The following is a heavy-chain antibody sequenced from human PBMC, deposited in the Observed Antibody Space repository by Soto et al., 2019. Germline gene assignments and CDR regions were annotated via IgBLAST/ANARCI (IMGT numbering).Heavy chain of an antibody. Sequence: GGSLRLSCGASGFTFSNCYMSWIRQAPGKGLEWVSYISSTGRTIYYADSVKGRFTVSRDNAQNSLSLKLNSLRVEDTAVYYCARSYSSGWEFDYWGQGTQVTVSS. J-gene: IGHJ4*02. CDR1: GFTFSNCY. V-gene: IGHV3-11*01. CDR3: ARSYSSGWEFDY. D-gene: IGHD6-19*01. CDR2: ISSTGRTI.